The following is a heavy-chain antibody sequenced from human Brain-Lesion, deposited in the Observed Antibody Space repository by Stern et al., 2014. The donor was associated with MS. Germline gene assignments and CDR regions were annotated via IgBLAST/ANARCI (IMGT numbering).Heavy chain of an antibody. Sequence: VQLQESGPGLVKPSQTLSLTCTVSGGSISSGDHYWSWIRQPPGKGPEWIGYIHYSGGSYFNPSLKSRATISADTSKYQFSLKLNSMTAADTAVYYCARVPDYGDAFFDYWGQGILVTVSS. CDR2: IHYSGGS. CDR1: GGSISSGDHY. CDR3: ARVPDYGDAFFDY. D-gene: IGHD4-17*01. J-gene: IGHJ4*02. V-gene: IGHV4-30-4*01.